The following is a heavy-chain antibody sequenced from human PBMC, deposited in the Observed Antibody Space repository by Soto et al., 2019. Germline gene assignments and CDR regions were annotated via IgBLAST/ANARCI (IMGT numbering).Heavy chain of an antibody. D-gene: IGHD2-2*01. Sequence: QVQLVQSGTEVKKPGASVKVSCKSSGYSFTQYVIHWVRQAPGQRLEWMGWIGGGDGKTYYSQNFQGRVTITKDTSASTAYMELSSLISEDTAMYYCVRDYACDRGVHLDFWGQGTLVTVSS. CDR1: GYSFTQYV. CDR2: IGGGDGKT. CDR3: VRDYACDRGVHLDF. V-gene: IGHV1-3*01. J-gene: IGHJ4*02.